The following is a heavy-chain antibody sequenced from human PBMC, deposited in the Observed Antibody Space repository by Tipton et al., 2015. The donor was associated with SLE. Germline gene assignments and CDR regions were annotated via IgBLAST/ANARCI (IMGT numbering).Heavy chain of an antibody. V-gene: IGHV3-53*01. CDR1: GLTVSSNH. CDR2: IYSGGST. CDR3: ATIAVAATDY. D-gene: IGHD6-19*01. J-gene: IGHJ4*02. Sequence: SLRLSCAASGLTVSSNHMSWVRQAPGKGLEWASVIYSGGSTYYADSVKGRFTISRDNSKNTLYLQMNSLRAEDTAVYYCATIAVAATDYWGQGTLVTVSS.